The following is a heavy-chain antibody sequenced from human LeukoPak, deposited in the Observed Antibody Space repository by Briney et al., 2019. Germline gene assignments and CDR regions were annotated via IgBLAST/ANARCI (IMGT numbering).Heavy chain of an antibody. CDR2: ISWNSGSI. CDR1: GFTFDDYA. CDR3: AKSPIAAPGTGY. D-gene: IGHD6-13*01. V-gene: IGHV3-9*01. J-gene: IGHJ4*02. Sequence: PGRSLRLSCAASGFTFDDYAMHWVRQAPGKGLEWVSGISWNSGSIGYADSVKGRFTISRDNSKNTLFLQMNSLRAEDTAVYYCAKSPIAAPGTGYWGQGTLVTVSS.